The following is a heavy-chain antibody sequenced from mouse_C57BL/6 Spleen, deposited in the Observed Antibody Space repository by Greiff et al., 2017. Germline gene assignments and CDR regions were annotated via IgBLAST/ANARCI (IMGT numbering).Heavy chain of an antibody. V-gene: IGHV1-52*01. CDR1: GYTFTSYW. CDR2: IDPSDSET. J-gene: IGHJ4*01. Sequence: QVQLKQPGAELVRPGSSVKLSCKASGYTFTSYWMHWVKQRPIQGLEWIGNIDPSDSETHYNQKFKDKATLTVDKSSSTAYMQLSSLTSEDSAVYYCARTYDGYYSRMDYWGQGTSVTVSS. CDR3: ARTYDGYYSRMDY. D-gene: IGHD2-3*01.